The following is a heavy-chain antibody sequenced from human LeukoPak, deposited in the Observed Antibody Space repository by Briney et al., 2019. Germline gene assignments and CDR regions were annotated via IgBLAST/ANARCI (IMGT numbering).Heavy chain of an antibody. CDR1: GYTFTSYY. Sequence: ASVKVSCKASGYTFTSYYMHWVRQAPGKGLEWMGGFDPEDGETIYAQKFQGRVTMTEDTSTDTAYMELSSLRSEDTAVYYCATRAGIVGATPIYYFDYWGQGTLVTVSS. J-gene: IGHJ4*02. CDR2: FDPEDGET. V-gene: IGHV1-24*01. D-gene: IGHD1-26*01. CDR3: ATRAGIVGATPIYYFDY.